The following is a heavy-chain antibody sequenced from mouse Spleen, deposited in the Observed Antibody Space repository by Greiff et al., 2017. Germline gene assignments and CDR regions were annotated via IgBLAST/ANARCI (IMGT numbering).Heavy chain of an antibody. Sequence: QVQLQQSGAELVKPGASVKLSCKASGYTFTSYWMHWVKQRPGQGLEWIGMIHPNSGSTNYNEKFKSKATLTVDKSSSTAYMQLSSLTSEDSAVYYCATKGGYSSPGYYAMDYWGQGTSVTVSS. CDR1: GYTFTSYW. D-gene: IGHD2-3*01. J-gene: IGHJ4*01. V-gene: IGHV1-64*01. CDR2: IHPNSGST. CDR3: ATKGGYSSPGYYAMDY.